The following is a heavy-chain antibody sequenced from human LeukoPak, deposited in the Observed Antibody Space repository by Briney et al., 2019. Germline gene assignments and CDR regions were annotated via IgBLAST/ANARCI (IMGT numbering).Heavy chain of an antibody. D-gene: IGHD4/OR15-4a*01. Sequence: PGGSLRLSCAASGFTFSGSAMHWVRQASGKGLEWVGRVRSKANSCATVYAASVKSSFTISRDDSKNTAILQMNSLRAEDTAVYYCARRAGAYSHPYDYWGQGTLVTVSS. CDR2: VRSKANSCAT. J-gene: IGHJ4*02. CDR1: GFTFSGSA. CDR3: ARRAGAYSHPYDY. V-gene: IGHV3-73*01.